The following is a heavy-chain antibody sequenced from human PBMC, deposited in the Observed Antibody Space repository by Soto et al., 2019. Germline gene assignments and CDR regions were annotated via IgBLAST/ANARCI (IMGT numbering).Heavy chain of an antibody. CDR1: GYSVTSSDYY. CDR2: MFYSGLT. J-gene: IGHJ6*02. V-gene: IGHV4-39*01. D-gene: IGHD2-15*01. CDR3: APLSVSLSGPYGIHV. Sequence: SDTLSLTCSVSGYSVTSSDYYWAWIRQPPGKGLEWIGSMFYSGLTYYNPSLKSRVTLSVDTSKNQFSVRLNSVTAADTAVYYCAPLSVSLSGPYGIHVWGQGTTVTVSS.